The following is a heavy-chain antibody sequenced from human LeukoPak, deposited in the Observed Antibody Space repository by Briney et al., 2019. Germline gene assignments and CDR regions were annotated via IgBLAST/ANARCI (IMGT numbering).Heavy chain of an antibody. Sequence: AGGSLRLSCAASGFTFSDYYMSWIRQAPGKGLEWVSYISSSSSYTNYADSVKGRFTISRDNAKNSLYLQMNSLRAEDTAVYYCARAPHYSNYGPYYYGMDVWGQGTTVTVSS. V-gene: IGHV3-11*06. CDR3: ARAPHYSNYGPYYYGMDV. J-gene: IGHJ6*02. CDR2: ISSSSSYT. CDR1: GFTFSDYY. D-gene: IGHD4-11*01.